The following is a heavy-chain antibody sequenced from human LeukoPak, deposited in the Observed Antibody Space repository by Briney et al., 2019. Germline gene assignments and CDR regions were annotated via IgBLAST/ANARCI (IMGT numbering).Heavy chain of an antibody. CDR2: ISSSSSYI. Sequence: GGSLRLSCAASGFTFSSYSMNWVRQAPGKGLEWVSSISSSSSYIYYADSVKGRFAISRDNAKNSLYLQMNSLRAEDTAVYHCARDLPRGRGYWGQGTLVTVSS. CDR1: GFTFSSYS. D-gene: IGHD2-15*01. J-gene: IGHJ4*02. CDR3: ARDLPRGRGY. V-gene: IGHV3-21*01.